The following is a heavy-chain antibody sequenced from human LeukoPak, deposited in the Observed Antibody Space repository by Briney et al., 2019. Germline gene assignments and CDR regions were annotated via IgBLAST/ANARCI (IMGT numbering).Heavy chain of an antibody. CDR2: MNPNSGNT. D-gene: IGHD3-22*01. CDR3: ARDQPTYYYDSSGYPRGTYGMDV. Sequence: ASVKVSCKASGYTFTSYDINWVRQATGQGLEWMGWMNPNSGNTGYAQKFQGRVTMTRNTSISTAYMELSRLRSDDTAVYYCARDQPTYYYDSSGYPRGTYGMDVWGQGTTVTVSS. V-gene: IGHV1-8*01. J-gene: IGHJ6*02. CDR1: GYTFTSYD.